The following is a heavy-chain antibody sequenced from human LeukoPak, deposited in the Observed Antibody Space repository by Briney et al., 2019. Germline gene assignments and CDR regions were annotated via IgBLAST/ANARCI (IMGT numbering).Heavy chain of an antibody. Sequence: PGGSLRLSRETSGFTFSSYEMNWVREGPGKGLEWVSFITSSGSAIYYADSVRGRFTVSRDNAKNSLTLQMNSLRAEDTAVYFCARVGNLRVGAEDAFDIWGQGTLVSVSS. V-gene: IGHV3-48*03. CDR3: ARVGNLRVGAEDAFDI. J-gene: IGHJ3*02. D-gene: IGHD1-26*01. CDR2: ITSSGSAI. CDR1: GFTFSSYE.